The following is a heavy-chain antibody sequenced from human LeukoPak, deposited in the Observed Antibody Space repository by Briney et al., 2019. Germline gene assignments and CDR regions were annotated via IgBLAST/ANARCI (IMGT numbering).Heavy chain of an antibody. J-gene: IGHJ3*02. D-gene: IGHD3-22*01. Sequence: GGSLRLSCAASGVTLSDHHMDGVRQAPGKGLEWVGRTIDKARGYTTEYAASVKGRFTISRDDPKTLVYLQMNSLRTEDTAVYFCARDGAEGDNSAFDMWGQGTVVTVSS. V-gene: IGHV3-72*01. CDR2: TIDKARGYTT. CDR3: ARDGAEGDNSAFDM. CDR1: GVTLSDHH.